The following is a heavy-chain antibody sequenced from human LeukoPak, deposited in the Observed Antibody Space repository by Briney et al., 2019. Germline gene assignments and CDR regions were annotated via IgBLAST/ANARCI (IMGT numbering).Heavy chain of an antibody. Sequence: PGGSLRLSCTASGFTFTTYWMSWLRQAPGKGLEWVAKINQDGSEKDYVDSVRGRFTISRDNAKNSVYVQMNSLRPEDTAVYYCATGARGKNWGQGTLVTVPS. CDR2: INQDGSEK. J-gene: IGHJ4*02. CDR3: ATGARGKN. CDR1: GFTFTTYW. V-gene: IGHV3-7*01.